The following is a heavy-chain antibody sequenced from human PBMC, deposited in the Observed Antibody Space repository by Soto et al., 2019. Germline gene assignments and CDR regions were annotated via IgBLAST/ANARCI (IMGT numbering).Heavy chain of an antibody. CDR1: GYTFTTYA. CDR2: INPASGHT. V-gene: IGHV1-3*01. Sequence: ASVKVSCKASGYTFTTYALHWVRQAPGQRPEWMGWINPASGHTKYSKKFQDRVTMTRNTSISTAYMELSSLRSEDTAVYYCARVYYDILTGYADPWGQGTLVTVSS. J-gene: IGHJ5*02. CDR3: ARVYYDILTGYADP. D-gene: IGHD3-9*01.